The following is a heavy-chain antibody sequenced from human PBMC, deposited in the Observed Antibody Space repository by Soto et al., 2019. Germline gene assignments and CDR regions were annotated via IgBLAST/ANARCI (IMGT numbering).Heavy chain of an antibody. D-gene: IGHD6-13*01. J-gene: IGHJ6*02. CDR3: ANEDSSSWSLYYYDGMDV. V-gene: IGHV3-30*18. Sequence: QVQLVESGGGVVQPGRSLRLSCAASGFTFSSYGMHWVRQAPGKGLEWVAVISYDGSNKYYADSVKGRFTISRDNSKNTLYLQMNSLRAEDTAVYYCANEDSSSWSLYYYDGMDVWGQGTTVTVSS. CDR2: ISYDGSNK. CDR1: GFTFSSYG.